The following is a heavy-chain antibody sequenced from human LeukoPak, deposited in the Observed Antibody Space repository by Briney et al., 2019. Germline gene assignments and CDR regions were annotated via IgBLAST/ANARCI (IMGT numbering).Heavy chain of an antibody. CDR2: INHSGST. V-gene: IGHV4-34*01. CDR3: ARISVAGTWLFDY. CDR1: GGSFGGYY. Sequence: SETLSLTCAVYGGSFGGYYWSWIRQPPGKGLEWIGEINHSGSTNYNPSLKSRVTISVDTSKNQFSLKLSSVTAADTAVYYCARISVAGTWLFDYWGQGTLVTVSS. J-gene: IGHJ4*02. D-gene: IGHD6-19*01.